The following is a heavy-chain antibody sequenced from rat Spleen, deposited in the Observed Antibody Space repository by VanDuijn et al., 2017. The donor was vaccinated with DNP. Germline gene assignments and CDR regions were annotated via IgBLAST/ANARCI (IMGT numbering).Heavy chain of an antibody. CDR1: GFTFSSYW. V-gene: IGHV5-58*01. J-gene: IGHJ2*01. D-gene: IGHD1-6*01. CDR3: ARWDSYYPFEY. CDR2: INPEGGST. Sequence: EVQLVESGGGLVQPGRSLKLSCVASGFTFSSYWMYWIRQAPGKGLEWVASINPEGGSTHYRDSVKGRFTISRDNAKNTIYLQMDSLETEDTAIYFCARWDSYYPFEYWGQGVMVTVSS.